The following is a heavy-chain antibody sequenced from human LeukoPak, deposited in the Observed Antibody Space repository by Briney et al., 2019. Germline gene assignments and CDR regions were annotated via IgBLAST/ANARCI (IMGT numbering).Heavy chain of an antibody. V-gene: IGHV4-30-4*01. J-gene: IGHJ3*02. CDR1: GGSISSGDYY. D-gene: IGHD3-22*01. CDR2: IYYSGST. Sequence: SETLSLTCTVSGGSISSGDYYWSWIRQPPGEGLEWIGSIYYSGSTYYNPSLKSRVTISVDTSKNQFSLKLSSVTAADTAVYYCARAIYDSSGFYQDYAFDIWGQGTMVTVSS. CDR3: ARAIYDSSGFYQDYAFDI.